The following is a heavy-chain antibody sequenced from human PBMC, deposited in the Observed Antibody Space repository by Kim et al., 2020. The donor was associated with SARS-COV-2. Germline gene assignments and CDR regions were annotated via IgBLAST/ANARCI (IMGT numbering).Heavy chain of an antibody. CDR2: IYYSGST. D-gene: IGHD3-10*01. CDR3: AERWVFMVRGGYFQH. CDR1: GGSISSSSYY. Sequence: SETLSLTCTVSGGSISSSSYYWGWIRQPPGKGLEWIGSIYYSGSTYYNPSLKSRVTISVDTSKNQFSLKLSSVTAADTAVYYCAERWVFMVRGGYFQHWGQGTLVTVSS. V-gene: IGHV4-39*01. J-gene: IGHJ1*01.